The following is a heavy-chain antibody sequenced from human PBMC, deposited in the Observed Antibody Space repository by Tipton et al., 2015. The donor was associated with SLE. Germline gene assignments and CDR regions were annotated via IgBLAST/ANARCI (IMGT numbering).Heavy chain of an antibody. CDR3: ARTKGFTMVQGVRPGDAFDI. CDR2: IYTSGST. CDR1: GGSISSGSYY. J-gene: IGHJ3*02. Sequence: TLSLTCTVSGGSISSGSYYWSWIRQPAGKGLEWIGPIYTSGSTNYNPSLKSRVTISVDTSKNQFSLKLSSVTAADTAVYYCARTKGFTMVQGVRPGDAFDIWGQGTMVTVSS. D-gene: IGHD3-10*01. V-gene: IGHV4-61*02.